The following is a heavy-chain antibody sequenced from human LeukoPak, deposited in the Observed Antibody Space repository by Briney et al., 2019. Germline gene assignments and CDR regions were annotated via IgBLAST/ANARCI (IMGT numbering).Heavy chain of an antibody. V-gene: IGHV3-23*01. CDR1: GFTFGPHW. J-gene: IGHJ4*02. D-gene: IGHD6-13*01. CDR3: AKIGYSSSWSGVYYFDY. CDR2: ISGSGGST. Sequence: GGSLRLSCAASGFTFGPHWMTWVRQAPGKGLEWVSAISGSGGSTYYADSVKGRFTISRDNSKNTLYLQMNSLRAEDTAVYYCAKIGYSSSWSGVYYFDYWGQGTLVTVSS.